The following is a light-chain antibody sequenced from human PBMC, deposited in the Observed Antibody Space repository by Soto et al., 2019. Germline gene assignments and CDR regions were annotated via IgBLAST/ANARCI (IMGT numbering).Light chain of an antibody. V-gene: IGKV3D-15*01. CDR2: DAS. J-gene: IGKJ1*01. Sequence: EIGLTQSPATLSASSGEGISLSCRASQSVKNHLAWYQHKPGQPPRLLFFDASIRAAGIPARFSAGGSGTEFTLVISSLQSEDAVVYYCQEYNAWPPGTFGQGTKVEIK. CDR1: QSVKNH. CDR3: QEYNAWPPGT.